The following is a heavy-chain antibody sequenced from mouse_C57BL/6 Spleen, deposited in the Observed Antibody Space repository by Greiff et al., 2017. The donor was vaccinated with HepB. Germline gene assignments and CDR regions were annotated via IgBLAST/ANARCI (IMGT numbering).Heavy chain of an antibody. CDR2: ISSGSSTI. J-gene: IGHJ4*01. V-gene: IGHV5-17*01. CDR1: GFTFSDYG. D-gene: IGHD1-1*01. CDR3: ARRSTVVADYYAMDY. Sequence: EVKLMESGGGLVKPGGSLKLSCAASGFTFSDYGMHWVRQAPEKGLEWVAYISSGSSTICYADTVKGRFTISRDNAKNTLFLQMTSLRSEDTAMYYCARRSTVVADYYAMDYWGQGTSVTVSS.